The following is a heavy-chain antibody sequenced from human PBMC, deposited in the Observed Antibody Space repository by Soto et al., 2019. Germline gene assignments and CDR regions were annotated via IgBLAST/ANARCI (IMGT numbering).Heavy chain of an antibody. J-gene: IGHJ6*02. CDR2: ISGSGGST. Sequence: EVQLLESGGGLVQPGGSLRLSCAASGFTFSSYAMSWVRQAPGKGLEWVSAISGSGGSTYYADSVKGRFTISRDNSKNTLYLQMNSLRAEDTAVYYSAKGRGPLDYYYGMDVWGQGTTVTVSS. D-gene: IGHD5-12*01. V-gene: IGHV3-23*01. CDR1: GFTFSSYA. CDR3: AKGRGPLDYYYGMDV.